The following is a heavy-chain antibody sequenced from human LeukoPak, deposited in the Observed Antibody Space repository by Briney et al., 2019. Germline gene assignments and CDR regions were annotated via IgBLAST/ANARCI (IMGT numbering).Heavy chain of an antibody. CDR1: GFTFGDYA. CDR3: TRDLRMGAAKLDY. V-gene: IGHV3-49*05. J-gene: IGHJ4*02. D-gene: IGHD1-26*01. CDR2: IRSKAYGGTT. Sequence: NPGGSLRLSCTASGFTFGDYAMGWFRQAPGKGLEWIGFIRSKAYGGTTESAASLKGRFTISRDDSKSIAYLQMNSLKTEDTAVYYCTRDLRMGAAKLDYWGQGTLVTVSS.